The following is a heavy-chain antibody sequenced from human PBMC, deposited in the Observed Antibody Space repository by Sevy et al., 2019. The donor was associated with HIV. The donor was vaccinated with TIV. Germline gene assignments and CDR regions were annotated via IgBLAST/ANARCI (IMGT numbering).Heavy chain of an antibody. Sequence: GGCLRLSCAASGFTFSSYSMDWVRQAPGKGLERVSSISSSTNYIYYADSVKGRFTIYRDNAKNSLFLQMNSLTAEDTAVYYRVREGGSGWYNFDYWGQGTLVPVSS. V-gene: IGHV3-21*01. J-gene: IGHJ4*02. CDR3: VREGGSGWYNFDY. CDR1: GFTFSSYS. D-gene: IGHD6-19*01. CDR2: ISSSTNYI.